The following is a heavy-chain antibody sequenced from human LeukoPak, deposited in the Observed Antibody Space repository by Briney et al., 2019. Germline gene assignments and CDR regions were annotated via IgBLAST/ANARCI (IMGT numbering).Heavy chain of an antibody. CDR2: ISYDGSNK. Sequence: GGSLRLSCAASGFTFSSYAMHCVRQAPGKGLEWVAVISYDGSNKYYADSVKGRFTISRDNSKNTLYLQMNSLRAEDTAVYYCARSGYYYYYMDVWGKGPRSPSP. CDR3: ARSGYYYYYMDV. V-gene: IGHV3-30*01. CDR1: GFTFSSYA. J-gene: IGHJ6*03.